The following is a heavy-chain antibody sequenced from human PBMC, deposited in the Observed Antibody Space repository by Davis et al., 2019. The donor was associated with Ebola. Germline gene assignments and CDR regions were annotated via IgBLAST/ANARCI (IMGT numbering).Heavy chain of an antibody. CDR3: ARGQHGDYGWFDP. V-gene: IGHV3-23*01. CDR1: GFTFTSYA. Sequence: PGGSLRLSCVASGFTFTSYAMSWVRQAPGKGLEWVSHISGSGSLIYYADSVKGRFTISRDDAENSLYLQMNSLTAEDTALYFCARGQHGDYGWFDPWGQGILVTVSS. J-gene: IGHJ5*02. CDR2: ISGSGSLI. D-gene: IGHD4-17*01.